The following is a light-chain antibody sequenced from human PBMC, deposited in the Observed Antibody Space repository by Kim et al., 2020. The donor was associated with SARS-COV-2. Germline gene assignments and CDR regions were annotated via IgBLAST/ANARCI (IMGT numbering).Light chain of an antibody. J-gene: IGLJ1*01. CDR2: YDG. Sequence: PGETASITCWGNNIGSKTVHWYQQNPGQAPVLVIYYDGDRPSGIPERFSGSNSGNTATLPISRVEAGDEADYYCQVWDSGIHHCVFGAGTKVTVL. CDR1: NIGSKT. CDR3: QVWDSGIHHCV. V-gene: IGLV3-21*04.